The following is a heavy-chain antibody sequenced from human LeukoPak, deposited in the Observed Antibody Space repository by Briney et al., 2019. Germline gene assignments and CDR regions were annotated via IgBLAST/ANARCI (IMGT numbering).Heavy chain of an antibody. CDR2: ISYDGSNK. V-gene: IGHV3-30*18. CDR3: AEDGRSSSWDY. Sequence: GGSLRLSCAASGFTFSSYGMHWVRQAPGKGLEWVAVISYDGSNKYYADSVKGRFTISRDNSKNTLYLQMNSLRAEDTAVYYCAEDGRSSSWDYWGQGTLVTVSS. D-gene: IGHD6-13*01. J-gene: IGHJ4*02. CDR1: GFTFSSYG.